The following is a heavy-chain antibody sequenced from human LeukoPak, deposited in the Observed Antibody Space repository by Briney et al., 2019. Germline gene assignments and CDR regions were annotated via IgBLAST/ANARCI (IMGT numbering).Heavy chain of an antibody. Sequence: SETLSLTCTVSGGSVSSGTYYWSWIRQPPGKGLEWIGNIYYSGSAYYNPSLKSRVTMSVDTSKNQFSLKLSSVTAADTAVYYCATYSSGWYYFDYWGQGTLVTVSS. CDR3: ATYSSGWYYFDY. V-gene: IGHV4-39*07. CDR1: GGSVSSGTYY. CDR2: IYYSGSA. J-gene: IGHJ4*02. D-gene: IGHD6-19*01.